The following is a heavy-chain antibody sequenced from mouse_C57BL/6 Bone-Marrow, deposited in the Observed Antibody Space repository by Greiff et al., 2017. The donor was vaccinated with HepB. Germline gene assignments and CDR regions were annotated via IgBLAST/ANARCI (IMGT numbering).Heavy chain of an antibody. CDR1: GYTFTSYG. Sequence: VQLQQSGAELARPGASVKLSCKASGYTFTSYGISWVKQRTGQGLEWIGEIYPRSGNTYYNEKFKGKATLTADKSSSTAYMELRSLTSDDSAVYFCARKGNYYGSSPRYFDYWGQGTTLTVSS. J-gene: IGHJ2*01. CDR2: IYPRSGNT. V-gene: IGHV1-81*01. D-gene: IGHD1-1*01. CDR3: ARKGNYYGSSPRYFDY.